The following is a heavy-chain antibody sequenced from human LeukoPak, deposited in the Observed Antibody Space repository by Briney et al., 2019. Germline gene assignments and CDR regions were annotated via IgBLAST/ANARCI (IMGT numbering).Heavy chain of an antibody. Sequence: PGGSLRLSCAASGFTFSTSWMSWVRQAPGKGLEWVANIKQDGSEKYYVDSVKGRFIISRDNAKNSLYLQMKSLRAEDTAVYYCARDKFGGTDYWGQGTLVTVSS. D-gene: IGHD3-16*01. J-gene: IGHJ4*02. CDR2: IKQDGSEK. V-gene: IGHV3-7*01. CDR3: ARDKFGGTDY. CDR1: GFTFSTSW.